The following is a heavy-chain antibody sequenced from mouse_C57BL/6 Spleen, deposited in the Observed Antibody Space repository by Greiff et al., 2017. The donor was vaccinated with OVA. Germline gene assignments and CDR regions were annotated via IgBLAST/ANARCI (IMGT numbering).Heavy chain of an antibody. D-gene: IGHD1-1*01. CDR3: ARGIYYGSRGNCDV. CDR1: GYAFTNYL. Sequence: LQESGAELVRPGTSVKVSCKASGYAFTNYLIEWVKQRPGQGLEWIGVINPGSGGTNYNEKFKGKATLTADKSSSTAYMQLSSLTSEDSAVYVCARGIYYGSRGNCDVWGTGTTVTVSS. J-gene: IGHJ1*03. CDR2: INPGSGGT. V-gene: IGHV1-54*01.